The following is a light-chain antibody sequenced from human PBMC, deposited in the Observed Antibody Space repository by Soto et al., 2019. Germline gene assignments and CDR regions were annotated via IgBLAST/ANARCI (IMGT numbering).Light chain of an antibody. J-gene: IGKJ4*01. V-gene: IGKV3-11*01. CDR1: QSVSSY. CDR2: DAS. CDR3: QRGINWLPLT. Sequence: EIVLTQSPATLSLSPGERATLSCRASQSVSSYLAWYQQKPGQAPRLLIYDASNRATGIPARFSGSGSGTDFTLTISSLEPEVFSGYYGQRGINWLPLTFGGGTRV.